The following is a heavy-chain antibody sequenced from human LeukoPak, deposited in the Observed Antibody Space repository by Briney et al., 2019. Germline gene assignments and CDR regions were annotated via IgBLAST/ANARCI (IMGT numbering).Heavy chain of an antibody. D-gene: IGHD2-2*01. CDR2: IKQDGSEK. CDR1: GFTFSSYW. Sequence: PGGSLRLSCAASGFTFSSYWMSWVRQAPGKGLEWVANIKQDGSEKYYVDSVKGRFTISRDNAKNSLYLQMNSLRAEDTAVYYCARDPRVPAAMWNPVCFDYYGHGTLVT. CDR3: ARDPRVPAAMWNPVCFDY. V-gene: IGHV3-7*01. J-gene: IGHJ4*01.